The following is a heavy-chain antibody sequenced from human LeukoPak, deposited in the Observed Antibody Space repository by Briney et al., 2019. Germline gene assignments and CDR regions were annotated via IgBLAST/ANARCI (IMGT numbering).Heavy chain of an antibody. D-gene: IGHD6-19*01. CDR3: ATERILGYSSGCLGY. Sequence: GGSLRLSCGASGLTFSSCAMIGVPEAPGKGVEGVSAISGSGGSTSYADSVKRRSTTSRDNPKNTMYLQMNRLTAEDTAVHYCATERILGYSSGCLGYWGQGTLVTVSS. CDR2: ISGSGGST. CDR1: GLTFSSCA. J-gene: IGHJ4*02. V-gene: IGHV3-23*01.